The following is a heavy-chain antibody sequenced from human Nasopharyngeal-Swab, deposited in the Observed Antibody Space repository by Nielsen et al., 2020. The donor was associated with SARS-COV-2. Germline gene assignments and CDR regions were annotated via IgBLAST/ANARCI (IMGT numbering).Heavy chain of an antibody. J-gene: IGHJ4*02. CDR2: IYGGDST. D-gene: IGHD6-13*01. Sequence: GESLKISCAVSGFTVSSNYMSWVRQAPGKGLEWVSVIYGGDSTYYADSVKGRFTISRHNSKNTLYLQMNSLRAEDTAVYYCARGYSSSLCWGQGTLVTVSS. CDR3: ARGYSSSLC. CDR1: GFTVSSNY. V-gene: IGHV3-53*04.